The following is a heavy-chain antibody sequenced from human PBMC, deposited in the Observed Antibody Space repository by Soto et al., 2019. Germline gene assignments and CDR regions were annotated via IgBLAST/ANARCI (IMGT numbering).Heavy chain of an antibody. CDR1: GYTFTTYH. V-gene: IGHV1-46*01. D-gene: IGHD3-22*01. CDR2: INPSGGST. CDR3: ARVLGDYDTY. J-gene: IGHJ4*02. Sequence: QVQLVQSGAEVKKPGASVKVSCKASGYTFTTYHMHWVRQAPGQGLEWMGKINPSGGSTTYAQKFQGRVTMTRDTSTSTVYMELSSLRSEDTAVYYCARVLGDYDTYWGQGTLVTVSS.